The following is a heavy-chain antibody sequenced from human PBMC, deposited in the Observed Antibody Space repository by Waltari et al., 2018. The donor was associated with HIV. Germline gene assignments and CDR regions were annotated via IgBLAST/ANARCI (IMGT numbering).Heavy chain of an antibody. J-gene: IGHJ4*02. Sequence: EVQLVESGGVVVQPGGSLRLSCAASGFRFAAYTMHWVRQVPGKGLECVSLINWDGSKIYYTDSVKGRFTISRDNSKNSLYLQMNSLRTEDTGLYYCAKDRGVDAGFDHWGQGTLVTVSS. V-gene: IGHV3-43*01. CDR1: GFRFAAYT. CDR3: AKDRGVDAGFDH. CDR2: INWDGSKI. D-gene: IGHD5-12*01.